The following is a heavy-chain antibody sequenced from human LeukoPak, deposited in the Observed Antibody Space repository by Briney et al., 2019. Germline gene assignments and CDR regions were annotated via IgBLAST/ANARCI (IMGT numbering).Heavy chain of an antibody. CDR1: VGSFSDYH. CDR3: ARSAFDSSGWKGNDY. J-gene: IGHJ4*02. V-gene: IGHV4-34*01. Sequence: SETLSLTCAVYVGSFSDYHWSWIRQSPGKGLEWIGEINHRGSANYNPSLQSRVTMSVDTSKNQFSLRLTSVTVADTAVYYCARSAFDSSGWKGNDYWGPGTLVTVSS. D-gene: IGHD6-19*01. CDR2: INHRGSA.